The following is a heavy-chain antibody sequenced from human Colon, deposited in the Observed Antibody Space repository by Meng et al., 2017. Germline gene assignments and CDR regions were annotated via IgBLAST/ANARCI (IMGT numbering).Heavy chain of an antibody. D-gene: IGHD2/OR15-2a*01. CDR1: GFTFTNAA. Sequence: EVQLVESGGALVKPGGSIILSCATSGFTFTNAAITWVRQAPGKGLEWVGRIKRKADGETVEYAAPVKDRFIISRDNSEDTVYLQMNSLKAEDTAIYYCATDLVLASFYQYWGQGTLVTVSS. J-gene: IGHJ4*02. V-gene: IGHV3-15*02. CDR2: IKRKADGETV. CDR3: ATDLVLASFYQY.